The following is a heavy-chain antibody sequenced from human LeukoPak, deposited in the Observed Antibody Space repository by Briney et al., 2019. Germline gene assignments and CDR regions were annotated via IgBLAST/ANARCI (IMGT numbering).Heavy chain of an antibody. J-gene: IGHJ4*02. D-gene: IGHD2-2*01. CDR2: VSYDGSDK. CDR3: ASRFCTSSGCGVAY. Sequence: PGGSLRLSCAASGFTFSYYGMFWGRQAPGKGLDWVAVVSYDGSDKHYADSVKGRFTISRDNSKNTLYLQLNSLRGDDTAVYYCASRFCTSSGCGVAYWGQGTLVTVSS. V-gene: IGHV3-30*03. CDR1: GFTFSYYG.